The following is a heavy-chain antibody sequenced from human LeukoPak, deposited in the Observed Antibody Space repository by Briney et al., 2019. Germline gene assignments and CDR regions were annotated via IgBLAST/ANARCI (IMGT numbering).Heavy chain of an antibody. J-gene: IGHJ4*02. Sequence: PGGSLRLSCAASGFTFSSYAMSWVRQAPGKGLEWVSAISGSGGSTYYADSVKGRFTISRDNAKNSLYLQMNSLRAEDTAVYYCAREPTGIVGAGDFDYWGQGTLVTVSS. CDR1: GFTFSSYA. V-gene: IGHV3-23*01. D-gene: IGHD1-26*01. CDR3: AREPTGIVGAGDFDY. CDR2: ISGSGGST.